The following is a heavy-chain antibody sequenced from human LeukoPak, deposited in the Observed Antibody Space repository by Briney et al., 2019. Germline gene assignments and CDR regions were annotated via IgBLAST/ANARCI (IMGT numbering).Heavy chain of an antibody. CDR3: AKDRIVAIAVAHWDFDY. V-gene: IGHV3-30*18. CDR1: GFTFSSYG. Sequence: GGSLRLSCAASGFTFSSYGMHWVRQAPGKGLGWVAVISYDGSNKYYADSVKGRFTISRDNSKNTLYLQMNSLRAEDTAVYYCAKDRIVAIAVAHWDFDYWGQGTLVTVSS. J-gene: IGHJ4*02. CDR2: ISYDGSNK. D-gene: IGHD6-19*01.